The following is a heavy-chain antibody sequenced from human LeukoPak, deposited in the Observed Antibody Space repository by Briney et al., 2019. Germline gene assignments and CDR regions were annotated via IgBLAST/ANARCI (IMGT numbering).Heavy chain of an antibody. Sequence: SETLSLTCSVSGVSISDYHWIWIRQPPAKGLEWMGYFSYSGSTRYNPSLKSRVTMSVDTSKNQFSLKLISVAAADTAVYYCARMYSGTSYYFDFWGQGTLVTVSS. D-gene: IGHD1-26*01. V-gene: IGHV4-59*01. CDR3: ARMYSGTSYYFDF. J-gene: IGHJ4*02. CDR2: FSYSGST. CDR1: GVSISDYH.